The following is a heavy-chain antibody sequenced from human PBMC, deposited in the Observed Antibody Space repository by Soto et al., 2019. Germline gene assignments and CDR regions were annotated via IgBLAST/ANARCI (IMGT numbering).Heavy chain of an antibody. Sequence: XESLKISCKGSGYSFSTHWVGSVRQMPGKGLEWMGIIYPGDSDARYSPSFKGQVTISVDESTTTAFLQWSRLKASDTAMYFCARSQFDYVWGTSGYFDSWGQGTLVTVSS. CDR2: IYPGDSDA. D-gene: IGHD3-16*01. V-gene: IGHV5-51*01. J-gene: IGHJ4*02. CDR1: GYSFSTHW. CDR3: ARSQFDYVWGTSGYFDS.